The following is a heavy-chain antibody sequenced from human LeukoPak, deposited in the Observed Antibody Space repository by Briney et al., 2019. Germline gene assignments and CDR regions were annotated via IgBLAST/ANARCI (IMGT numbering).Heavy chain of an antibody. CDR1: GGSISSYY. J-gene: IGHJ5*02. CDR2: IYYSGST. CDR3: ARDPPLGDVVVTAFS. V-gene: IGHV4-59*12. Sequence: SETPSLTCTVSGGSISSYYWSWIRQPPGKGLEWIGYIYYSGSTNYNPSLKSRVTISVDTSKNQFSLKLSSVTAADTAVYYCARDPPLGDVVVTAFSWGQGTLVTVSS. D-gene: IGHD2-21*02.